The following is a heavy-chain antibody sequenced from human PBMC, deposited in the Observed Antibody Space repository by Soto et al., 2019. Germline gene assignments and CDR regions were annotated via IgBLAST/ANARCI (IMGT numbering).Heavy chain of an antibody. CDR2: IYYSGNT. J-gene: IGHJ4*02. Sequence: PSETLSLTCTVSGDSISSYNYYWGWIRQPPGKGLEWIGSIYYSGNTYYTPSLNSRVTISVDTSKNQFSLRLISVTAADTAVYYCASHAYYDSSSSYGFGYWGQGTLVTVSS. D-gene: IGHD3-22*01. CDR3: ASHAYYDSSSSYGFGY. V-gene: IGHV4-39*01. CDR1: GDSISSYNYY.